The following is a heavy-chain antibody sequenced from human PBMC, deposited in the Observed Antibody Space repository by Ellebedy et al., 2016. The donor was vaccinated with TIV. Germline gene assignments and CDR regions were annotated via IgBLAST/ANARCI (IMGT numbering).Heavy chain of an antibody. CDR3: AKELRPNDY. V-gene: IGHV3-23*01. Sequence: GGSLRLXCAASGFNFANAAMTWVRQPPGKGLEWVASISHNGDRILYADSVKGRFTISKDEFTNMLFLQMDSLRAEDTAVYYCAKELRPNDYWGQGTLVTVSS. J-gene: IGHJ4*02. CDR2: ISHNGDRI. D-gene: IGHD3-16*01. CDR1: GFNFANAA.